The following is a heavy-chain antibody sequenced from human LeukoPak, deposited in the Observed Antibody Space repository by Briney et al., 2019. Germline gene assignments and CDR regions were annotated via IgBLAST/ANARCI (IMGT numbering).Heavy chain of an antibody. CDR2: IIPIFGTA. V-gene: IGHV1-69*01. J-gene: IGHJ6*04. Sequence: SVKVSCKASGGTFSSYAISWVRQAPGQGPEWMGGIIPIFGTANYAQKFQGRVTITADESTSTAYMELSSLRSEDTAVYYCARAHLGGDYDILTGPYSPAGDYGMDVWGKGTTVTVSS. CDR3: ARAHLGGDYDILTGPYSPAGDYGMDV. D-gene: IGHD3-9*01. CDR1: GGTFSSYA.